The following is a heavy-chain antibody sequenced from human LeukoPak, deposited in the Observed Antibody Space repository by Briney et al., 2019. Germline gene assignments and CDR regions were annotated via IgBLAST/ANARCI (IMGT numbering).Heavy chain of an antibody. Sequence: SVKVSCKASGGTFSSYAISWVRQAPGQGLEWMGGIIPIFGTANYAQKFQGRVTITADKSTSTAYMELSSLRSEDTAVYYCAVTRSGWYSPLVYSDYWGQGTLVTVSS. CDR1: GGTFSSYA. CDR3: AVTRSGWYSPLVYSDY. V-gene: IGHV1-69*06. CDR2: IIPIFGTA. J-gene: IGHJ4*02. D-gene: IGHD6-19*01.